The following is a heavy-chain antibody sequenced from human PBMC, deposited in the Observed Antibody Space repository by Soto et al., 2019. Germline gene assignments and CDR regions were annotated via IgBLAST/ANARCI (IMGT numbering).Heavy chain of an antibody. J-gene: IGHJ6*02. Sequence: QVQLVQSGAEVKKPGSSVKVSCKASGGTFSSYAISWVRQAPGQGLEWMGGIIPIFGTANYAQKFQGRVTITADESTSTAYMERSSLRSEDTAVYYCARGHYDEPDYYYGMDVWGQGTTVTVSS. CDR1: GGTFSSYA. CDR2: IIPIFGTA. CDR3: ARGHYDEPDYYYGMDV. V-gene: IGHV1-69*12. D-gene: IGHD3-3*01.